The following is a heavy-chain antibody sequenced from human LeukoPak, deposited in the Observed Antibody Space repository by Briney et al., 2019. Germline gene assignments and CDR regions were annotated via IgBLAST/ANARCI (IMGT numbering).Heavy chain of an antibody. V-gene: IGHV1-46*01. D-gene: IGHD3-22*01. CDR3: ARDSSIPYYYDSSGYPRKLNWFDP. CDR2: INPSGGST. Sequence: ASVKVSCKASGYTFTSYYMHWVRQAPGQGLEWMGIINPSGGSTSYAQKFQGRVTMTRDTSTSTVYMELSSLRSEDKAVYYCARDSSIPYYYDSSGYPRKLNWFDPWGQGTLVTVSS. J-gene: IGHJ5*02. CDR1: GYTFTSYY.